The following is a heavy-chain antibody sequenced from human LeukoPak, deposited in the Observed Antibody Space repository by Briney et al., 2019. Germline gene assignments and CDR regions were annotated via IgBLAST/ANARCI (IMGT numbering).Heavy chain of an antibody. CDR3: AREGVTKYYFDY. CDR1: GGSISSYY. Sequence: PETPSLTCTVSGGSISSYYWSWIRQPPGKGLEWIGYIYYSGSTDYNPSLKSRVTMSVDTSKNQFSLKLSSVTAADTAVYYCAREGVTKYYFDYWGQGTLVTVSS. D-gene: IGHD4-11*01. J-gene: IGHJ4*02. V-gene: IGHV4-59*01. CDR2: IYYSGST.